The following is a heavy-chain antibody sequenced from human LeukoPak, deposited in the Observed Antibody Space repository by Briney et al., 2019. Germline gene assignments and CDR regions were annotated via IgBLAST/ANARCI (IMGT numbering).Heavy chain of an antibody. V-gene: IGHV1-2*02. CDR1: GYTFTGYY. CDR2: INPNSGDT. J-gene: IGHJ4*02. Sequence: GASVKVPCKASGYTFTGYYMHWVRQAPGQGLEWMGWINPNSGDTKYAQKFQGRVTMTRDTSISTTYMELSSLGSDDTAVYYCARVSTVAATFDYWGQGTLVTVSS. D-gene: IGHD2-15*01. CDR3: ARVSTVAATFDY.